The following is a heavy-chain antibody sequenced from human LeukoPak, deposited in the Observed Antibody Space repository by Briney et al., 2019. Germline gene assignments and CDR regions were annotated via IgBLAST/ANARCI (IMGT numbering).Heavy chain of an antibody. Sequence: GRSLRLSCAASGFTFSTYAMEWVRQAPGEGLEWVAVISHDGSKAYYADSVRGRFTVSRDNSKNMMFLQMNSLRREDTAVYYCTSGDFRFWGQGALVTVSS. CDR1: GFTFSTYA. J-gene: IGHJ4*02. V-gene: IGHV3-30*04. CDR3: TSGDFRF. CDR2: ISHDGSKA. D-gene: IGHD2-21*01.